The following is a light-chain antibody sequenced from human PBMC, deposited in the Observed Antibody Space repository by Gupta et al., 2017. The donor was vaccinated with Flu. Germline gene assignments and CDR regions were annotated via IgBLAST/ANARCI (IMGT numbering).Light chain of an antibody. V-gene: IGKV3-20*01. J-gene: IGKJ1*01. CDR2: GAS. CDR3: QQYGSSPRT. Sequence: EIVLTQSPGTLSLSPGERATLSCRGSQSVSSTHLAWYQQKPGQSPRLLIYGASSRVTGTPDRFSGSGSGTEFTLTISRLEPEDFAVYYCQQYGSSPRTFGQGTKVEIK. CDR1: QSVSSTH.